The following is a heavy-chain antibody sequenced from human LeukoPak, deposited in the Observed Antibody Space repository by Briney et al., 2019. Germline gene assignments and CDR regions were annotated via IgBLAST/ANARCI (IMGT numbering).Heavy chain of an antibody. V-gene: IGHV4-59*08. D-gene: IGHD2-15*01. Sequence: PSETLSLTCTVSGGSISSYYWSWIRQPPGKGLEWSGYIYYSGSTNYNPSLKSRVTISVDTSKNQFSLKLSSVTAADTAVYYCARGVVAANYYYYGMDVWGQGTTVTVSS. J-gene: IGHJ6*02. CDR2: IYYSGST. CDR3: ARGVVAANYYYYGMDV. CDR1: GGSISSYY.